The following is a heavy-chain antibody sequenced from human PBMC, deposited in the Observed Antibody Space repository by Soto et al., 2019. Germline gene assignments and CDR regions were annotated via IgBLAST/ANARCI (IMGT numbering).Heavy chain of an antibody. CDR3: ARDRGGYCSGGSCQNYYYGMDV. J-gene: IGHJ6*02. CDR1: GGAISSSNG. D-gene: IGHD2-15*01. Sequence: TLCRTSVVSGGAISSSNGWGWVRQPPGKGLEWIGEVYHSGSTNYNPSLKSRVTISVDKSKNQFSLKLSSVTAADTAVYYCARDRGGYCSGGSCQNYYYGMDVWGQGTTVTVSS. V-gene: IGHV4-4*02. CDR2: VYHSGST.